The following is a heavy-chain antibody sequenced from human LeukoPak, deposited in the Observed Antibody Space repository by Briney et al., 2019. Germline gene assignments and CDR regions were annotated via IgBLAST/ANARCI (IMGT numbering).Heavy chain of an antibody. CDR3: ARVPARWLRYYYYYYYMDV. CDR1: GGSLSGYY. Sequence: SETLSLTCAVYGGSLSGYYWSWIRQPPGKGLEWIGEINHSGSTYYNPSLKSRVTISVDTSKNQFSLKLSSVTAADTAVYYCARVPARWLRYYYYYYYMDVWGKGTTVTVSS. V-gene: IGHV4-34*01. J-gene: IGHJ6*03. CDR2: INHSGST. D-gene: IGHD5-24*01.